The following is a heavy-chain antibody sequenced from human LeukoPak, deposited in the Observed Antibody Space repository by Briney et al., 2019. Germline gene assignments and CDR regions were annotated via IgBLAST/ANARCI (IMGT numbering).Heavy chain of an antibody. J-gene: IGHJ4*02. Sequence: SETLSLTCAVYGGSFNGYSWSWIRQPPGKGLEWIGEINHSGSTNYNPSLESRVTMSIDTSKNHFSLTLTSVTAADTAVYYCAIFTPSGSFDFWGQGTLVTVSS. CDR1: GGSFNGYS. D-gene: IGHD3-3*01. CDR2: INHSGST. V-gene: IGHV4-34*10. CDR3: AIFTPSGSFDF.